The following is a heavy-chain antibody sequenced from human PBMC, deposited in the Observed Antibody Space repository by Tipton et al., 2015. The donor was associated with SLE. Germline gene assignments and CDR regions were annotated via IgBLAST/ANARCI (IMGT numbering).Heavy chain of an antibody. CDR1: GFTVSSNY. Sequence: SLRLSCAASGFTVSSNYMSWIRQAPGKGLEWVSVIHSGGRTFYADSVTGRFTISRDNSKNTFFLQMNSLKPEDTAVYYCARDPADFWGGYSDYYFYYGLDVWGQGAMVTVS. CDR2: IHSGGRT. V-gene: IGHV3-66*01. CDR3: ARDPADFWGGYSDYYFYYGLDV. J-gene: IGHJ6*02. D-gene: IGHD3-3*01.